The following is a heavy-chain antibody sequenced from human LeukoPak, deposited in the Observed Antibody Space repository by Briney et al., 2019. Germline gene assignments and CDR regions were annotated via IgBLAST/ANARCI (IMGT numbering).Heavy chain of an antibody. CDR3: ARDGGGDY. J-gene: IGHJ4*02. D-gene: IGHD3-16*01. CDR1: GFTFSLYS. V-gene: IGHV3-48*01. CDR2: ITSGSSTI. Sequence: GGSLRLSCAASGFTFSLYSMNWVRQAPGKGLEWVSYITSGSSTIYYADSVKGRFTISRENAKNSLFLQMNSLRAEDTAVYYCARDGGGDYWGQGTLVTVSS.